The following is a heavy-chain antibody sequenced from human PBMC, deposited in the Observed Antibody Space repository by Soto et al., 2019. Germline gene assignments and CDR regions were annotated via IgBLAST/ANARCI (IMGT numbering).Heavy chain of an antibody. CDR2: INGDGSSR. CDR3: GRGKYPYSLDV. D-gene: IGHD2-15*01. V-gene: IGHV3-74*01. CDR1: GFTLSYYW. J-gene: IGHJ6*02. Sequence: EVQLLESGGALVQPGGSLRLSCAASGFTLSYYWMHWVRQSPGKGLVWVSHINGDGSSRGYADSVKGRFTISRDNAKNTLYLQMNSLRAEDTAVYYCGRGKYPYSLDVWGQGTTVTVSS.